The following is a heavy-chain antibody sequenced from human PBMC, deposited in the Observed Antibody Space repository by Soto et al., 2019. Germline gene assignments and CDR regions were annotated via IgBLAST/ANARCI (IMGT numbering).Heavy chain of an antibody. CDR1: GFTLSSYA. CDR2: ISSNGGST. CDR3: ARTSGYAFDY. V-gene: IGHV3-64*01. Sequence: PGGSLRLSCAASGFTLSSYAMHWVRQAPGKGLEYVSVISSNGGSTYYANSVKGRFTISRDNSKNTLYLQMGSLRAEDMAVYYCARTSGYAFDYWGQGTLVTVSS. J-gene: IGHJ4*02. D-gene: IGHD5-12*01.